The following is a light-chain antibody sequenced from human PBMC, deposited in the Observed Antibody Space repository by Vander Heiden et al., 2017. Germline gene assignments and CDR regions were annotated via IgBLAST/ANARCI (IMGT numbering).Light chain of an antibody. CDR1: SSYVGGYNY. J-gene: IGLJ2*01. Sequence: QSSLTQPASVSGSPAQSITITCTGPSSYVGGYNYVSWYQQHPGQAPILMIYEVSKRPSGVSNRFSGSKSGNTASLTICGIQAEDEADYYCSSYTSSSTVVFGGGTKLTVL. CDR3: SSYTSSSTVV. V-gene: IGLV2-14*01. CDR2: EVS.